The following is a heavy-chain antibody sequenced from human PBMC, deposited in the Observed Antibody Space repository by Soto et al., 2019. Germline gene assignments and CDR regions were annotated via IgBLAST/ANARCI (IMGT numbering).Heavy chain of an antibody. D-gene: IGHD1-1*01. V-gene: IGHV4-59*01. Sequence: WETLSLTCTVSGGSIISYFWTWIRQSPGKGLQWIGYVHYSGNTNYNPSLKSRVTMSVDTSRNQFSLRLTSVTAADTAVYYCARMNQLAPKRNAFDIWGQGTMVTVSS. J-gene: IGHJ3*02. CDR1: GGSIISYF. CDR3: ARMNQLAPKRNAFDI. CDR2: VHYSGNT.